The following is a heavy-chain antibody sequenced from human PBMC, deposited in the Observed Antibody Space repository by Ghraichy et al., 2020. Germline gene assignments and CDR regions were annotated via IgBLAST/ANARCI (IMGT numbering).Heavy chain of an antibody. Sequence: SETLSLTCAVSGGSISSSNWWSWVRQPPGKGLEWIGEIYHSGSTNYNPSLKSRVTISVDKSKNQFSLKLSSVTAADTAVYYCAKYCSSTSCYTGVGRHGMDVWGQGTTVTVSS. V-gene: IGHV4-4*02. J-gene: IGHJ6*02. D-gene: IGHD2-2*02. CDR3: AKYCSSTSCYTGVGRHGMDV. CDR2: IYHSGST. CDR1: GGSISSSNW.